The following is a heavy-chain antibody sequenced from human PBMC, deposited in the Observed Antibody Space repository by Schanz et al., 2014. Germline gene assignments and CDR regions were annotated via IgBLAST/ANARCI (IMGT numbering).Heavy chain of an antibody. J-gene: IGHJ4*02. Sequence: QVQLQESGPGLVKPSGTLSLTCAVSGGSISSSNWWSWVRQPPGKGLEWIGEIYHSGTTNYNPSLKSRVPMSVDKSKNQFSLRLSSVTAADTAVYYCARDLSGSFCFDYWGQGTLVTVSS. CDR3: ARDLSGSFCFDY. V-gene: IGHV4-4*02. D-gene: IGHD1-26*01. CDR2: IYHSGTT. CDR1: GGSISSSNW.